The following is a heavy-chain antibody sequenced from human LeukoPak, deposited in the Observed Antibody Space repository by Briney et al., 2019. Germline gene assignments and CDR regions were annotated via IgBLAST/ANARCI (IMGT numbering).Heavy chain of an antibody. V-gene: IGHV4-61*02. J-gene: IGHJ4*02. Sequence: SETLSLTCTVSGGSISSGSYYWSWIRQPAGKGLEWIVRIYTSGSTNYNPSLNSRVTISVDTSKNQFSLKLSSVTAADTAVYYCARDRGKYYYDSSGYYPFDYWGQGTLVTVSS. D-gene: IGHD3-22*01. CDR1: GGSISSGSYY. CDR2: IYTSGST. CDR3: ARDRGKYYYDSSGYYPFDY.